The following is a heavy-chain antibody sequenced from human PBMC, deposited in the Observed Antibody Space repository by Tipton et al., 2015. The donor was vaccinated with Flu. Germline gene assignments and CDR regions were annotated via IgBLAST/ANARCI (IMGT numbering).Heavy chain of an antibody. D-gene: IGHD4-11*01. J-gene: IGHJ5*02. V-gene: IGHV4-34*01. CDR1: GGSFSGYY. CDR2: ISHTGTT. Sequence: TLSLICAVYGGSFSGYYWGWIRQSPGKGLEWIGSISHTGTTSYNPSLKSRVTISVDTSKNQFSLRLTSMTAADTAVYYCARRDYSNYVSVPKNWFDPWGQGTLVTVSS. CDR3: ARRDYSNYVSVPKNWFDP.